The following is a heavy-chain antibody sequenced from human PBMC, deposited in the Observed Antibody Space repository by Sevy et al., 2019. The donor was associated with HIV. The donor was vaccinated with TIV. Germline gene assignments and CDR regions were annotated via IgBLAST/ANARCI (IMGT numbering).Heavy chain of an antibody. Sequence: SETLSLTCVVSGSSISSGYWWDWFRRPPGKGLEWIGAIHYSGNTQYTPSLKSRVTVSADTSKNQFSLRLTSMTAADTAVYYCASHDWGREDYWGQGTRVTVSS. D-gene: IGHD7-27*01. CDR3: ASHDWGREDY. V-gene: IGHV4-38-2*01. CDR2: IHYSGNT. CDR1: GSSISSGYW. J-gene: IGHJ4*02.